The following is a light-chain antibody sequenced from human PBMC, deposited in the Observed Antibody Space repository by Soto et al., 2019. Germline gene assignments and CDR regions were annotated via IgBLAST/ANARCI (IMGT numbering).Light chain of an antibody. CDR3: QQYGSPPRT. Sequence: TQSPSSLSASVGDRVTITCRASQGIRNDLAWYQQKPGQAPRLLIYGASSRATGIPDRYSGSGSGTDFTLTISRLEPEDFAVYYCQQYGSPPRTFGQGTKVEIK. V-gene: IGKV3-20*01. CDR1: QGIRND. J-gene: IGKJ1*01. CDR2: GAS.